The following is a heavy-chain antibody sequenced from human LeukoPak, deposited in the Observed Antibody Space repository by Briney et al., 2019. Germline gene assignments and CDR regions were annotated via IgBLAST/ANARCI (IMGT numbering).Heavy chain of an antibody. CDR2: ISYDGSNK. V-gene: IGHV3-30*04. D-gene: IGHD2-15*01. J-gene: IGHJ4*02. CDR1: GFTFSNYA. Sequence: PGKSLRLSCAASGFTFSNYALHWVRQSPGKGLEWVAVISYDGSNKFYVDSVRGRFSISRDSSKNTLYLQMNSLRSEDTAVYYCAREVRGNLDYWGQGTLVTVSS. CDR3: AREVRGNLDY.